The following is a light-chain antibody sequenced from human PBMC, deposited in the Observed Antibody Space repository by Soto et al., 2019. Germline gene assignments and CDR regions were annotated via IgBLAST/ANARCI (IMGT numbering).Light chain of an antibody. Sequence: EIVVTQSPATLSVSPGERVTLSCRASQSAISNLAWYQQKPGQTPRLLIYDASTRATDIPARFSGSGSGTDFTLTISSLEPEDFAVYYCQQRSNWLITFGQGTRLEIK. J-gene: IGKJ5*01. CDR1: QSAISN. CDR3: QQRSNWLIT. CDR2: DAS. V-gene: IGKV3-11*01.